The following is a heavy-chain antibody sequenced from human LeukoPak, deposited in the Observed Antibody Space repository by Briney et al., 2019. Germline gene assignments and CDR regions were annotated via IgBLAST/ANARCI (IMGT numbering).Heavy chain of an antibody. CDR3: ARLREEWELGAFDI. CDR2: FDPEDGET. V-gene: IGHV1-24*01. D-gene: IGHD1-26*01. J-gene: IGHJ3*02. CDR1: GYTLTELS. Sequence: ASVKVSCKVSGYTLTELSMHWVRQAPGKGLEWMGGFDPEDGETIYAQKLQGRVTMTTDTSTSTAYMELRSLRSDDTAVYYCARLREEWELGAFDIWGQGTMVTVSS.